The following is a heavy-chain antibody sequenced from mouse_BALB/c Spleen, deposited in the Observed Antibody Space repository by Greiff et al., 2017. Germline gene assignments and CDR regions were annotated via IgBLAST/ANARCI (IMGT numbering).Heavy chain of an antibody. D-gene: IGHD2-4*01. V-gene: IGHV1S22*01. J-gene: IGHJ4*01. CDR2: IYPGSGST. CDR3: TRELDYYDPYAMDY. Sequence: LQQPGSELVRPGASVKLSCKASGYTFTSYWMHWVKQRHGQGLEWIGNIYPGSGSTNYDEKFKSKGTLTVDTSSSTAYMHLSSLTSEDSAVYYCTRELDYYDPYAMDYWGQGTSVTVSS. CDR1: GYTFTSYW.